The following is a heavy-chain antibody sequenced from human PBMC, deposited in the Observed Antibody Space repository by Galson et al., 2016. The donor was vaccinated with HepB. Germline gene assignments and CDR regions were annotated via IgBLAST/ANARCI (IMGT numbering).Heavy chain of an antibody. CDR1: GFPFSCFA. CDR3: AKDLVATGISGTLDY. D-gene: IGHD5-12*01. CDR2: IDNSADTT. Sequence: SLRLSCAVSGFPFSCFAMTWVRQAPGRGLEWVASIDNSADTTHYVDSVKGRFTISRDNSRNTLYLQMRSLGAEDTAIYYCAKDLVATGISGTLDYWGQGTLVTVSS. J-gene: IGHJ4*02. V-gene: IGHV3-23*01.